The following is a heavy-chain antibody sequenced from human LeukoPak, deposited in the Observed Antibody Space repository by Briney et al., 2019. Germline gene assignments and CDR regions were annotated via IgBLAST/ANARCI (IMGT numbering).Heavy chain of an antibody. Sequence: PSETLSLTCTVSGGSISSYYWSWIRLPPGKGLEWIGYIYYSGSTNYNPSLKSRVTISVDTSKNQFSLRLSSVTAADTAVYYCARSDILTGPYDYWGQGTLVTVSS. J-gene: IGHJ4*02. CDR1: GGSISSYY. D-gene: IGHD3-9*01. CDR3: ARSDILTGPYDY. CDR2: IYYSGST. V-gene: IGHV4-59*01.